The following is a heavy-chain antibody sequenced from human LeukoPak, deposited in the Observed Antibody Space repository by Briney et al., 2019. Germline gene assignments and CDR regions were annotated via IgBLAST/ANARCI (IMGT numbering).Heavy chain of an antibody. Sequence: GGSQTLSCAASGFTFSRYRMHGLRQAPGKGLEWVAVISYDGSNKYYADSVKARCASSRYHWKNTLYLQINSLRAEDTAVYYCAKGINDYGDDVAGGFDYWGQGALRTASS. CDR3: AKGINDYGDDVAGGFDY. V-gene: IGHV3-30*18. D-gene: IGHD4-17*01. J-gene: IGHJ4*02. CDR1: GFTFSRYR. CDR2: ISYDGSNK.